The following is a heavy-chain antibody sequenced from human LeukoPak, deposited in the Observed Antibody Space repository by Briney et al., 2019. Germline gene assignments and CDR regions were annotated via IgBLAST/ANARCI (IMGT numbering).Heavy chain of an antibody. J-gene: IGHJ4*02. CDR3: ARRLYSYGAYFDY. V-gene: IGHV4-59*08. CDR2: INYSGNT. D-gene: IGHD5-18*01. Sequence: SETLSLTCTVSGGSISAYYWSWIRQPPGKGLEWIGYINYSGNTNYNPSLKSRVTISVDTSKNQFSLKLSSVTAADTAVYYCARRLYSYGAYFDYWGQGTLVTVSS. CDR1: GGSISAYY.